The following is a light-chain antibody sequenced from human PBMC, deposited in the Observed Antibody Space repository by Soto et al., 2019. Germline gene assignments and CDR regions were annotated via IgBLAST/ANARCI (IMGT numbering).Light chain of an antibody. CDR2: SND. CDR1: SSNIGSNT. J-gene: IGLJ3*02. Sequence: QAVVTQPPSASGTPGQRVTISCSGSSSNIGSNTVNWYQQLPGTAPKLLIYSNDQRPSGVPDRFSASKSGTAASLAISGLQSEVEADYYCAAWDDSLNGWVFGGGTKLTVL. CDR3: AAWDDSLNGWV. V-gene: IGLV1-44*01.